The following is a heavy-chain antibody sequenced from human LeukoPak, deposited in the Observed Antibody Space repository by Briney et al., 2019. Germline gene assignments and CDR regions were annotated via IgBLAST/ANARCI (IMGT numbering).Heavy chain of an antibody. D-gene: IGHD5-18*01. CDR1: GYTFTGYY. V-gene: IGHV1-2*02. J-gene: IGHJ4*02. CDR2: INPNSGGT. CDR3: ARGLMGYSYGNDY. Sequence: ASVKVSCKASGYTFTGYYMHWVRQAPGQGLEWMGWINPNSGGTNYAQKFQGRVTMTRDTSISTAYVELSRLRSDDTAVYYCARGLMGYSYGNDYWGQGTLVTVSS.